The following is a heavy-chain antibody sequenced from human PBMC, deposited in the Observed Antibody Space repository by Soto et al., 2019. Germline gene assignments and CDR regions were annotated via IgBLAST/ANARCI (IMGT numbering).Heavy chain of an antibody. CDR1: GGSLSTNP. J-gene: IGHJ4*02. Sequence: QVQLVQSGTEVKKPGSSVKVSCKTSGGSLSTNPISWVRQAPGQGLEWMGGTGSGTGPGNHAQKFQGRLTVTADKSTGTVYMELTTLSSEDTPVYYCARRDSGGFFRFFDSRGQGTLVTVSS. CDR3: ARRDSGGFFRFFDS. CDR2: TGSGTGPG. D-gene: IGHD2-15*01. V-gene: IGHV1-69*06.